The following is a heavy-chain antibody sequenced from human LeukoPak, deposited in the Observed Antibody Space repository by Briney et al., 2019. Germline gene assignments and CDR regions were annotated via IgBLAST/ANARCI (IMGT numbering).Heavy chain of an antibody. V-gene: IGHV4-34*01. CDR2: INHSGST. CDR1: GGSFSGYY. Sequence: PPETLSLTCAVYGGSFSGYYWSWIRQPPGKGLEWIGEINHSGSTNYNPSLKSRVTISVDTSKNQFSLKLSSVTAADTAVYYCARVPNYSNYPYYYYYYMDVWGKGTTVTVSS. CDR3: ARVPNYSNYPYYYYYYMDV. D-gene: IGHD4-11*01. J-gene: IGHJ6*03.